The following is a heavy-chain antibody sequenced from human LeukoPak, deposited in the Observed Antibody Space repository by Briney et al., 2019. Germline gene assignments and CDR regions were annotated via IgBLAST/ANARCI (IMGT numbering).Heavy chain of an antibody. CDR1: GYTFAGYY. CDR2: INPNSGGT. J-gene: IGHJ4*02. D-gene: IGHD3-3*01. Sequence: GASVKVSCKASGYTFAGYYMHWVRQAPGQGPEWMGWINPNSGGTKYAQKFQGRVTMTRDTSISTAYMELSRLRSDDTAVYYCARAISITISGVVIYWGQGTLLTVSS. CDR3: ARAISITISGVVIY. V-gene: IGHV1-2*02.